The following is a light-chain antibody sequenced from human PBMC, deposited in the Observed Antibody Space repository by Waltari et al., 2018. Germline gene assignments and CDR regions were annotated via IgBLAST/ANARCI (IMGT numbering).Light chain of an antibody. CDR3: MQALQTPPWT. V-gene: IGKV3-11*01. Sequence: EIVLTQSPATLSLSPGARATLSCRASPSVISYLAWYQQKPGQAPRLLIYDAPNRATGIPARFSGSGSGTDFTLKISRVEAEDVGVYYCMQALQTPPWTFGQGTKVEIK. J-gene: IGKJ1*01. CDR2: DAP. CDR1: PSVISY.